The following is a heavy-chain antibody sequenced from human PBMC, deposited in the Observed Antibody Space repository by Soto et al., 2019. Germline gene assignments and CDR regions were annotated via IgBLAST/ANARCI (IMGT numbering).Heavy chain of an antibody. Sequence: GGSLRLSCAASGFTFSSYGMHWVRQAPGKGLEWVAVISYDGSNKYYADSVKGRFTISRDNSKNTLYLQMNSLRAEDTAVYYCTKGRRGGYDYPLWYYYGMDVWGQGTTVTVSS. D-gene: IGHD5-12*01. CDR3: TKGRRGGYDYPLWYYYGMDV. V-gene: IGHV3-30*18. CDR2: ISYDGSNK. J-gene: IGHJ6*02. CDR1: GFTFSSYG.